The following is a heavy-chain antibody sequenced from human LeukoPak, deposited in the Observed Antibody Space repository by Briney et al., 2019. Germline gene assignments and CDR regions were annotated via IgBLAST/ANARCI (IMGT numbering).Heavy chain of an antibody. CDR1: GGTFSSYA. D-gene: IGHD6-25*01. CDR3: ARVSRSSSDDY. J-gene: IGHJ4*02. Sequence: SVKVSCKASGGTFSSYAISWVRQAPEQGLEWMGRIIPILGIANYAQKFQGRVTITADKSTSTAYMELSSLRSEDTAVYYCARVSRSSSDDYWGQGTLVTVSS. CDR2: IIPILGIA. V-gene: IGHV1-69*04.